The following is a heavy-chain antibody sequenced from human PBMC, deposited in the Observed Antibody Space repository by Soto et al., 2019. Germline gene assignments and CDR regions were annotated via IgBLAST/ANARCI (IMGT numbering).Heavy chain of an antibody. CDR1: GFTFSSYA. CDR2: ISGSGGST. D-gene: IGHD5-12*01. CDR3: AKGSGYDSRSSYYYYGMDV. Sequence: VGSLRLSCAASGFTFSSYAMSWVRQAPGKGLEWVSAISGSGGSTYYADPVKGRFTISRDNSKNTLYLQMNSLRAEDTAVYYCAKGSGYDSRSSYYYYGMDVWGQGTTVTVSS. J-gene: IGHJ6*02. V-gene: IGHV3-23*01.